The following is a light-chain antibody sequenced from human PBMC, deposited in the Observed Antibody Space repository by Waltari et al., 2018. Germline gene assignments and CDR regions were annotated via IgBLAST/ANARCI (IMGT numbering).Light chain of an antibody. CDR2: DAS. J-gene: IGKJ5*01. V-gene: IGKV3-11*01. Sequence: EIVLTQSPATLSLSPGERATLSCRASQSVSSYLAWYQQKPGQAPRLLIYDASNRATGIPARFSGSGSGTDFTLTISSLQPEDFATYHCQHFKTYPITFGQGTRLEIK. CDR3: QHFKTYPIT. CDR1: QSVSSY.